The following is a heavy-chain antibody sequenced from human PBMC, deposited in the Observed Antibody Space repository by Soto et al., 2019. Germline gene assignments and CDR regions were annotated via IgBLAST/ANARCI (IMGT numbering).Heavy chain of an antibody. V-gene: IGHV3-30*04. CDR3: ARDVDADFRTDFDY. J-gene: IGHJ4*02. D-gene: IGHD4-17*01. Sequence: GGSLRLSCAASGFTFSNYAMHWVRQAPGKGLEWITGVSYEAKYKKYADSVKGRFTISRDNAENSVYLEMESLRDEDTALYYCARDVDADFRTDFDYWGRGTLVTVSS. CDR1: GFTFSNYA. CDR2: VSYEAKYK.